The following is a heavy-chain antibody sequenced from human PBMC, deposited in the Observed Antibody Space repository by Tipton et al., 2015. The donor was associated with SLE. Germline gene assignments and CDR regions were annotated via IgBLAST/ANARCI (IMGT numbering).Heavy chain of an antibody. J-gene: IGHJ4*02. D-gene: IGHD1-26*01. CDR2: IYYSGTS. V-gene: IGHV4-59*01. CDR3: ARDQGGREIDF. Sequence: LRLSCTVSGGSFTSYYWSWIRQPPGKGLEWIGYIYYSGTSNYNPSLKSRVAMSVDTSKTQFSLKLRSVTAADTAVYYCARDQGGREIDFWGQGTLVTVSS. CDR1: GGSFTSYY.